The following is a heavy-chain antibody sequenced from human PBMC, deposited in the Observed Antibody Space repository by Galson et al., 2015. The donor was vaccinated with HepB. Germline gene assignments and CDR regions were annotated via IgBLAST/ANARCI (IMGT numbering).Heavy chain of an antibody. CDR3: ATADTYYYDSSGYCFDY. D-gene: IGHD3-22*01. CDR2: FDPEDGET. J-gene: IGHJ4*02. CDR1: GYTLTELS. V-gene: IGHV1-24*01. Sequence: SVKVSCKVSGYTLTELSMHWVRQAPGKGLEWMGGFDPEDGETIYAQKFQGRVTMTEDTSTDTAYMELSSLRSEDTAVYYCATADTYYYDSSGYCFDYWGQGTLVTVSS.